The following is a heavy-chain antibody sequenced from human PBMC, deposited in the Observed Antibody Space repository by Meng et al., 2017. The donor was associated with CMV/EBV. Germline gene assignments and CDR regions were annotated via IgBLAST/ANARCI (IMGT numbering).Heavy chain of an antibody. V-gene: IGHV1-69*05. Sequence: SVKVSCKASGGTFSSYAISWVRQAPGQGLEWMGGIIPIFGTANYAQKFQGRVTITTDESTSTAYMELSSLRSEDTAVYYCARSTTHVDTAMPNRGYYYGMDVWGQGTTVTVSS. CDR1: GGTFSSYA. J-gene: IGHJ6*02. CDR3: ARSTTHVDTAMPNRGYYYGMDV. D-gene: IGHD5-18*01. CDR2: IIPIFGTA.